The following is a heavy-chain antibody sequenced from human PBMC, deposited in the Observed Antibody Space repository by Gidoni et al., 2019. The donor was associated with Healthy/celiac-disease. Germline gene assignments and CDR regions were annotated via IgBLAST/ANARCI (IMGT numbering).Heavy chain of an antibody. D-gene: IGHD3-22*01. J-gene: IGHJ3*02. V-gene: IGHV3-9*01. CDR1: GFTFDDYA. Sequence: EVQLVESGGGLVQPGRSLRLSCAASGFTFDDYAMHWVRQAPGKGLEWVSGISWNSGSIGDADSVKGRFTISRDNANNSLYLQMNSLRAEDTALYYCAKEDDSSGYYYVGTFDIWGQGTMVTVSS. CDR3: AKEDDSSGYYYVGTFDI. CDR2: ISWNSGSI.